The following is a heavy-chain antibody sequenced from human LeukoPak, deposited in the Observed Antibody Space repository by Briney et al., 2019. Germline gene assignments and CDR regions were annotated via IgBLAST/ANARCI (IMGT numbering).Heavy chain of an antibody. J-gene: IGHJ4*02. CDR2: MSSSDDGR. Sequence: GGSLRLSCTASGFTFGDYAMSWVRQAPGKGLEWVSAMSSSDDGRYYAASVRGRFTISRDTSRSTLYLQMNSLRAEDAAVYYCAKAPVTSCRGAFCYPFDYWGQGTLVTVSS. CDR3: AKAPVTSCRGAFCYPFDY. D-gene: IGHD2-15*01. V-gene: IGHV3-23*01. CDR1: GFTFGDYA.